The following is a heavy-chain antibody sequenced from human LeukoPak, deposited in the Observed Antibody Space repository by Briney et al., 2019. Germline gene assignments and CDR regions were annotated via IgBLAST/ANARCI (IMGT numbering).Heavy chain of an antibody. D-gene: IGHD1-26*01. J-gene: IGHJ6*02. CDR3: ARGGVVGATTRGYYYYGMDV. CDR1: GGSISSYY. Sequence: SETLSLTCTVSGGSISSYYWSWIRQPPGKGLEWLGYIYYSGSTNYNPSLKSRVTISVDTSKNQFSLKLSSVIAADTAVYYCARGGVVGATTRGYYYYGMDVWGQGTTVTVSS. CDR2: IYYSGST. V-gene: IGHV4-59*08.